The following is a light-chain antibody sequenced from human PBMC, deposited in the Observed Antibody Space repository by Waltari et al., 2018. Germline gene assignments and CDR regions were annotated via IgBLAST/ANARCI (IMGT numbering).Light chain of an antibody. CDR1: QSVSRY. CDR3: QQSDGIPFT. J-gene: IGKJ2*01. V-gene: IGKV1-39*01. CDR2: STS. Sequence: DIKMTQSPSPLSASVGDTVTITCRASQSVSRYLNWYQQRPGEAPNLLIYSTSNLQGGVPSRFSGSGSGTDFTLTIDSLQPDDFATYYCQQSDGIPFTFGQGTKLEGK.